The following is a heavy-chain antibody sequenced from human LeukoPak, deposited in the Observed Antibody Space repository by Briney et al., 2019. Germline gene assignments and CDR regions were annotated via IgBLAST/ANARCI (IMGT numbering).Heavy chain of an antibody. CDR2: IIGSGGST. CDR1: GFTFSSYA. J-gene: IGHJ4*02. D-gene: IGHD3-10*02. V-gene: IGHV3-23*01. CDR3: AKEATRFGDCDY. Sequence: GGSLRLSCAASGFTFSSYAMSWVRQAPGKGLEWVSAIIGSGGSTYYADSVKGRFTISIDNSKNTLYLQMNSLKAEDKAVYYCAKEATRFGDCDYWGQGTLVTVSS.